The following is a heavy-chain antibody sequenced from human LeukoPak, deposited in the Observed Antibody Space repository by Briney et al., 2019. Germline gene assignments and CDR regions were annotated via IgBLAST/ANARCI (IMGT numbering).Heavy chain of an antibody. CDR3: ARDLGKWELLYYFDY. V-gene: IGHV4-61*01. CDR2: IYYSGST. J-gene: IGHJ4*02. CDR1: GYSISSGYY. D-gene: IGHD1-26*01. Sequence: PSETLSLTCTVSGYSISSGYYWSWIRQPPGKGLEWIGYIYYSGSTNYNPSLKSRVTISVDTSKNQFSLKLSSVTAADTAVYYCARDLGKWELLYYFDYWGQGTLVTVSS.